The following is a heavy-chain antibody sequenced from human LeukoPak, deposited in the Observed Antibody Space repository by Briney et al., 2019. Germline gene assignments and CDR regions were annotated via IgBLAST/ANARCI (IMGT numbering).Heavy chain of an antibody. D-gene: IGHD1-7*01. CDR3: ARSMSGTTPFDY. Sequence: GASVKVSCKASGGTFSSYAISWVRQAPGQGLEWMGGIIPIFGTASYAQKFQGRVTITADESTSTAYMELSSLRSEDTAVYYCARSMSGTTPFDYWGQGTLVTVSS. CDR2: IIPIFGTA. J-gene: IGHJ4*02. V-gene: IGHV1-69*13. CDR1: GGTFSSYA.